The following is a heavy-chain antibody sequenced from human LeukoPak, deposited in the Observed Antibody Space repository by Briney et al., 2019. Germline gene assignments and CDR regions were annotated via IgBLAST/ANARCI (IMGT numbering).Heavy chain of an antibody. J-gene: IGHJ5*02. V-gene: IGHV5-10-1*01. CDR1: GYSFSSYW. D-gene: IGHD2-15*01. CDR3: ATSRAATLKVHNWFDP. Sequence: GESLKIYCKGSGYSFSSYWISWVRQMPGKGLEWMGRIDPTDSYTDYSPSFQGHVTISVDRSISTAYLQWSSLKASDTAIYYCATSRAATLKVHNWFDPWGQGTLVTVSS. CDR2: IDPTDSYT.